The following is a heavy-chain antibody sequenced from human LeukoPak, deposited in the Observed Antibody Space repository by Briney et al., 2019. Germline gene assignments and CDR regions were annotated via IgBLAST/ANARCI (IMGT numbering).Heavy chain of an antibody. Sequence: SETLSLTCTVSGGSISSYYWTWIRQSPGKGLEWIGFFHHSGSTNYNPSLKSRVTISVDTSKNQFSLKLSSVTAADTAVYYCARLKRDIVVVPAAPGVYYYYYYMDVWGKGTTVTISS. CDR1: GGSISSYY. CDR3: ARLKRDIVVVPAAPGVYYYYYYMDV. CDR2: FHHSGST. V-gene: IGHV4-59*12. D-gene: IGHD2-2*01. J-gene: IGHJ6*03.